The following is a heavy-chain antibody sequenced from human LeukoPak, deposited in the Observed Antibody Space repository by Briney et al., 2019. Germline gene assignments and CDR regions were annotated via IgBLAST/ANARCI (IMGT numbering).Heavy chain of an antibody. CDR3: ARIQAPYYDFWSGYYENYMDV. D-gene: IGHD3-3*01. J-gene: IGHJ6*03. CDR2: IYYSGST. Sequence: SQTMSLTCTVPGGSISSSSYYWGWIRQPPGKGLEWIGSIYYSGSTYYNPSLKTRVTISVDTSKNQFSLKLSSVTAADTAVYYCARIQAPYYDFWSGYYENYMDVWGKGTTVTVSS. V-gene: IGHV4-39*01. CDR1: GGSISSSSYY.